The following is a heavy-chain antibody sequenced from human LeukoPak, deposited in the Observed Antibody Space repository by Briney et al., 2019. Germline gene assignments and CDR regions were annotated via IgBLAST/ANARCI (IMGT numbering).Heavy chain of an antibody. V-gene: IGHV3-23*01. D-gene: IGHD3-16*01. Sequence: GGSLRLSCAASGVSFRSHGMNWVRQAPGKGLEWVSGISPRGDITYYKDSVRGRFTISRDNFKNTVSLQLNSLRAEGTAMYYCAKDDDWGRFNHWGQGTLVTVSS. CDR1: GVSFRSHG. J-gene: IGHJ1*01. CDR2: ISPRGDIT. CDR3: AKDDDWGRFNH.